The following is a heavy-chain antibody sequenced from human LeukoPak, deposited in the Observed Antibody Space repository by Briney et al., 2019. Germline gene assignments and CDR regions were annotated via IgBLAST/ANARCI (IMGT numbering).Heavy chain of an antibody. Sequence: SETLSLTCTVSGGSISSYYWSWIRQPPGKGLEWIGYIYYSGSTNYNPSLKSRVTISVDTSKNQFSLKLSSVTAADTAVYYCARDAWAAPYYYYYMDVWGKGTTVTVSS. D-gene: IGHD2-15*01. J-gene: IGHJ6*03. CDR3: ARDAWAAPYYYYYMDV. CDR2: IYYSGST. CDR1: GGSISSYY. V-gene: IGHV4-59*01.